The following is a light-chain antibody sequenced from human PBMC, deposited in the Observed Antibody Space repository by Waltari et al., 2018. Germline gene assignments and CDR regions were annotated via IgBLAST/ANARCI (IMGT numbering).Light chain of an antibody. Sequence: IVMTQSPATLPVSPGESATLSCRASQSVSSNLAWYQQKPGQAPRLLIYCPSTSATGIPARFSGSGSCTEFTLTISSLQSEDFAVYYCQQYYNWPLYTFGQGTKLEIK. CDR1: QSVSSN. CDR3: QQYYNWPLYT. J-gene: IGKJ2*01. V-gene: IGKV3-15*01. CDR2: CPS.